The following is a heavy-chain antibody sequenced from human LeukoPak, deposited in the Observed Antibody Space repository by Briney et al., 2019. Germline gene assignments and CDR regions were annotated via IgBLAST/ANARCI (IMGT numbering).Heavy chain of an antibody. CDR2: IYYIENT. CDR1: GVSVSSGGYY. Sequence: SETLSLTCTVSGVSVSSGGYYWSWLRQHPGKGLEWIGYIYYIENTYYNPSLKSRVTISVDTSKNHFSLRLSSATAADTAVYYCARHESSAPFDYWGQGTLVTVSS. J-gene: IGHJ4*02. V-gene: IGHV4-31*03. D-gene: IGHD3-22*01. CDR3: ARHESSAPFDY.